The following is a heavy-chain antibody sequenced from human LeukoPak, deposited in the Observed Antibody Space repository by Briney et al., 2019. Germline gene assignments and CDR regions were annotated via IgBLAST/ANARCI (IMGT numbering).Heavy chain of an antibody. CDR2: IDANNGDT. Sequence: GASVKVSCKASGYTFRGNYIHWLRPAPGQGLEWMGWIDANNGDTKSAQNFQGRVTMSRDTSISTAYMDLSTLSPDDAAVYYCARDPSSVTLYFFDYWGQGTLVTVSS. J-gene: IGHJ4*02. CDR1: GYTFRGNY. D-gene: IGHD4-11*01. CDR3: ARDPSSVTLYFFDY. V-gene: IGHV1-2*02.